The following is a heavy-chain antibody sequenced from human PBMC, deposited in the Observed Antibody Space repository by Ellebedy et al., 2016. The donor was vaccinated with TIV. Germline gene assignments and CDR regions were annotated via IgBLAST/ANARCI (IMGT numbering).Heavy chain of an antibody. CDR2: ISGSGGRT. V-gene: IGHV3-23*01. D-gene: IGHD2-21*02. CDR3: AKSAAYCGGDCPSGVFDY. Sequence: GGSLRLXCAASGFTFSSYAMSWVRQAPGKGLEWVSAISGSGGRTYYADSVKGRFTISRDNSKNTLYLQMNSLRAEDTAVYYCAKSAAYCGGDCPSGVFDYWGQGTLVTVSS. CDR1: GFTFSSYA. J-gene: IGHJ4*02.